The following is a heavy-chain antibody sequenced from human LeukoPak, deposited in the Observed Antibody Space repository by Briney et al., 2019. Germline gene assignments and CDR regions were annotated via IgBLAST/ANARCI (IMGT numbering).Heavy chain of an antibody. CDR1: GGSVTSYY. J-gene: IGHJ4*02. D-gene: IGHD1-1*01. CDR2: IYNSGST. CDR3: ANSYNWNEGGFDY. Sequence: SETLSLTCTVSGGSVTSYYWSWIRQPPGKGLEWIGFIYNSGSTNYNPSLKSRVTISVDTSKNQFSLKLSSVTAADTAVYYCANSYNWNEGGFDYWGQGTLVTVST. V-gene: IGHV4-59*02.